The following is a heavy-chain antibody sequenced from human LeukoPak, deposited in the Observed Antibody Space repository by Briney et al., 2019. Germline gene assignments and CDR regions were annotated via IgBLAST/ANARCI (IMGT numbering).Heavy chain of an antibody. CDR1: GYTFTSYA. CDR2: INAGNGNT. Sequence: ASVKVSCKASGYTFTSYAMHWGRQAPGQRLEWMGWINAGNGNTKYSQKFQGRVTITRDTSASTAYMELSSLRSEDTAVYYCARYDSSGYYYDYWGQGTLVTVSS. J-gene: IGHJ4*02. D-gene: IGHD3-22*01. V-gene: IGHV1-3*01. CDR3: ARYDSSGYYYDY.